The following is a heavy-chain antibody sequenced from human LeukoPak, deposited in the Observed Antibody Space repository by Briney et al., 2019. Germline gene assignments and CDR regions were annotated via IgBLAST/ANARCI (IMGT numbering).Heavy chain of an antibody. V-gene: IGHV1-2*02. D-gene: IGHD5-12*01. Sequence: GAPVKVSCKASGYTFTGYYMHWVRQAPGQGLEWMGWINPNSGGTNYAQKFQGRVTMTRDTSISTAYMELSRLRSDDTAVYYCARGEVDIVATTPDDAFDIWGQGTMVTVSS. CDR2: INPNSGGT. CDR3: ARGEVDIVATTPDDAFDI. J-gene: IGHJ3*02. CDR1: GYTFTGYY.